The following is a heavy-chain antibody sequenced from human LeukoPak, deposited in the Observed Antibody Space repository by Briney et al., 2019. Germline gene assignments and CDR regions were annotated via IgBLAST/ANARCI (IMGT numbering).Heavy chain of an antibody. V-gene: IGHV3-23*01. CDR2: ISGSGGNT. CDR3: AKTRVGDKDH. J-gene: IGHJ4*02. D-gene: IGHD5-24*01. Sequence: GGSLRLSCAASGFTFSSYAMSWVRQAPGKGLGWVSAISGSGGNTYYADSVKGRFTISRDNSKNTLYLQMNSLRAEDTAVYYCAKTRVGDKDHWGQGTLVTVSS. CDR1: GFTFSSYA.